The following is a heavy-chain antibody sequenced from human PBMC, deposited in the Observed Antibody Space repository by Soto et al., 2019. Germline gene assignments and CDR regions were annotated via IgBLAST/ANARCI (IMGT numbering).Heavy chain of an antibody. D-gene: IGHD4-4*01. V-gene: IGHV4-39*01. CDR1: GGSIRSSSYY. Sequence: LSRTCTVSGGSIRSSSYYWGWIRQPPGKGLEWIGSIYYSGSTYYNPSLKSRVTISVDTSKNQFSLKLSSVTAADTAVYYCARVLGAYSVYYYYYGMDVWGQGTTVTVSS. J-gene: IGHJ6*02. CDR2: IYYSGST. CDR3: ARVLGAYSVYYYYYGMDV.